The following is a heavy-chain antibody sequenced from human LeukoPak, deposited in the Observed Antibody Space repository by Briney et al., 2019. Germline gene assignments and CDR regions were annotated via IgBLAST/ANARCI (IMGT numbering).Heavy chain of an antibody. Sequence: PGGSLRLSCAASGFTFSDYYMSWIRQAPGKGLEWVSYISSSGSTIYYADSVKGRFTISRDNAKNSLYLQMNSLRAEDTAVYYCARETYYYDSSGYLFDYWGQGTLVTVSS. J-gene: IGHJ4*02. CDR1: GFTFSDYY. V-gene: IGHV3-11*04. CDR3: ARETYYYDSSGYLFDY. D-gene: IGHD3-22*01. CDR2: ISSSGSTI.